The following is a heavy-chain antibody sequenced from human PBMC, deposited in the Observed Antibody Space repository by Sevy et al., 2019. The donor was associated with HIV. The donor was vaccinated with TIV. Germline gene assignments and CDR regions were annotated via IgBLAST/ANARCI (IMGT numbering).Heavy chain of an antibody. CDR3: ARGKSGYGYALNY. CDR1: GFTVNSNY. V-gene: IGHV3-66*01. CDR2: IHSDDTT. Sequence: GGSLRLSCAASGFTVNSNYMTWARQAPGKGLEGVSVIHSDDTTYHADSVKDRLTISRDNFKNTLYLHMSSLRAEDTAVYYCARGKSGYGYALNYWGQGTLVTVSS. D-gene: IGHD5-18*01. J-gene: IGHJ4*02.